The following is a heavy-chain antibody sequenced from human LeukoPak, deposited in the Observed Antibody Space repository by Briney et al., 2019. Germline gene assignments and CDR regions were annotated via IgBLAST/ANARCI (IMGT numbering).Heavy chain of an antibody. Sequence: PGGSLRLSCTASGFTFRSYWMHWVREAPGKGLVWVSRINSDGSSTSYADSVKGRFTISRDNAKNTLYLQTDSLRAEDTAVYYCTRDPLGSGVYWGQGTLVTVSS. J-gene: IGHJ4*02. D-gene: IGHD7-27*01. CDR3: TRDPLGSGVY. CDR2: INSDGSST. V-gene: IGHV3-74*01. CDR1: GFTFRSYW.